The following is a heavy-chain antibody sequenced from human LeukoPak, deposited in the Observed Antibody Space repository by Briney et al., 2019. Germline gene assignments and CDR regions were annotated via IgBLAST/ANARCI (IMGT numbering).Heavy chain of an antibody. CDR3: ARGRLLQMGFDP. J-gene: IGHJ5*02. D-gene: IGHD1-26*01. V-gene: IGHV1-8*01. CDR1: GYTFTSYD. CDR2: MNPNSGNT. Sequence: ASVKVSCKASGYTFTSYDINWVRQATGQGLEWMGWMNPNSGNTGYAQKFQGRVTMTRNTSISTAYMELSSLRSEDTAVYYCARGRLLQMGFDPWGQGTLVTVSS.